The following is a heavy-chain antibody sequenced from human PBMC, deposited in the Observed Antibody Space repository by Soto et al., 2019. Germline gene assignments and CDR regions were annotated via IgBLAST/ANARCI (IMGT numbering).Heavy chain of an antibody. CDR1: GGSISSGGYS. V-gene: IGHV4-30-2*01. Sequence: QLQLQESGSGLVKPSQTLSLTCAVSGGSISSGGYSWSWIRQPPGKGLEWIGYIYHSGSTYYNPSHKSRLTISVDRSTNQFSLKLSSVTAADTAVYYCARAGGLGAVAADYWGQGTLVTVSS. CDR2: IYHSGST. D-gene: IGHD6-19*01. J-gene: IGHJ4*02. CDR3: ARAGGLGAVAADY.